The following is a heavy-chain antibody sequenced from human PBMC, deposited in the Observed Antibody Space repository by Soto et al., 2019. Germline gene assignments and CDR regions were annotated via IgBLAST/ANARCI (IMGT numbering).Heavy chain of an antibody. Sequence: SVSNAWMNWVRQAPGKGLEWVGRIKSKTDGGTTDYAAPVKGRFTISRDDSKNTLYLQMNSLKTEDTAVYYCTTDMPGSGYSWRVHYGGKGTRVPAS. CDR2: IKSKTDGGTT. J-gene: IGHJ4*02. CDR1: SVSNAW. V-gene: IGHV3-15*07. D-gene: IGHD3-22*01. CDR3: TTDMPGSGYSWRVHY.